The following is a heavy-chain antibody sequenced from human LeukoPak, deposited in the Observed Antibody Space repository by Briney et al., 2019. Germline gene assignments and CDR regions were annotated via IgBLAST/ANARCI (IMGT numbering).Heavy chain of an antibody. CDR1: GFTFSDYY. J-gene: IGHJ4*02. CDR2: ISNSGSKI. Sequence: GGSLRLSCAASGFTFSDYYMNWIRQAPGKGLEWVSYISNSGSKIFYADSVKGRFTISRDNAKNSLYLQMNSLRTEDTAVYYCARGFDYWGQGTLVTVS. V-gene: IGHV3-11*01. CDR3: ARGFDY.